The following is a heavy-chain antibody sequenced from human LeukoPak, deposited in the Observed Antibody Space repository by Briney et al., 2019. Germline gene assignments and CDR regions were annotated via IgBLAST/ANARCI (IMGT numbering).Heavy chain of an antibody. V-gene: IGHV4-34*01. CDR1: GGSFSAYY. Sequence: PSETLSLTCAVYGGSFSAYYWSWIRQPPGKGLEWIGEINHSGSTNYNPSLKSRVTISVDTSKNQFSLKLSSVTAADTAVYYCALELRGGNDYWGQGTLVTVSS. CDR2: INHSGST. D-gene: IGHD1-7*01. J-gene: IGHJ4*02. CDR3: ALELRGGNDY.